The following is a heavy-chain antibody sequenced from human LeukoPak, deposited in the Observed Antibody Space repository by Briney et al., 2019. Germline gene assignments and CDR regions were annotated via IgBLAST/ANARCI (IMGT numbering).Heavy chain of an antibody. J-gene: IGHJ6*04. V-gene: IGHV3-9*01. Sequence: GGSLRLSCAASGFTFDDYAMYWVRQAPGKGLEWVSGISWNSGSIGYADSVKGRFTISRDNAKNSLYLQMNSLRAEDTAVYYCAELGITMIGGVWGKGTTVTISS. CDR1: GFTFDDYA. CDR3: AELGITMIGGV. D-gene: IGHD3-10*02. CDR2: ISWNSGSI.